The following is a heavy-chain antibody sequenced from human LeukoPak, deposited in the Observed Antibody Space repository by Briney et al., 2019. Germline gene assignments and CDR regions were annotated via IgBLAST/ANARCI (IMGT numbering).Heavy chain of an antibody. CDR2: INHSGST. J-gene: IGHJ5*02. V-gene: IGHV4-34*01. CDR3: ARGRGRFDP. CDR1: GGSFSGYY. Sequence: SETLSLTCAVYGGSFSGYYWSWIRQPPGKGLEWIGEINHSGSTNYNPSLKSRVTISVDTSKNQFSLKLSSVTAADTAVYYCARGRGRFDPWGQGTLVTVSS.